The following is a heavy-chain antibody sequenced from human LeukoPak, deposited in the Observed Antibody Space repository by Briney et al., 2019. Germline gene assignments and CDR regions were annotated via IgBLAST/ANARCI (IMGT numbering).Heavy chain of an antibody. D-gene: IGHD4-17*01. CDR1: GFTFSSYW. J-gene: IGHJ4*02. CDR2: IKQGGSEK. V-gene: IGHV3-7*01. CDR3: ATSMTTVTKTPLDY. Sequence: GGSLRLSCAASGFTFSSYWMSWVRQAPGKGLEWVANIKQGGSEKYYVDSVKGRFTISRDNAKNSLYLQMNSLRAEDTAAYYCATSMTTVTKTPLDYWGQGTLVTVSS.